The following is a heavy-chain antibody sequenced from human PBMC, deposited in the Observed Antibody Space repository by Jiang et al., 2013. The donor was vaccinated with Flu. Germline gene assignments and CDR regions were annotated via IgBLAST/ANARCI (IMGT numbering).Heavy chain of an antibody. Sequence: GAEVKKPGSSVKVSCKASGGTFSSYAISWVRQAPGQGLEWMGGVIPIFGTANYAQKFQGRVTITADESTSTAYMELSSLRSEDTAVYYCASLDSKWEPYYYFDYWGQGTLVTVSS. D-gene: IGHD1-26*01. CDR3: ASLDSKWEPYYYFDY. V-gene: IGHV1-69*01. CDR1: GGTFSSYA. CDR2: VIPIFGTA. J-gene: IGHJ4*02.